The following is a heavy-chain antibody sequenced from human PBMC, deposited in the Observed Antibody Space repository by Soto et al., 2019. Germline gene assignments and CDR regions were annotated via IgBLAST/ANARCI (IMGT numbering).Heavy chain of an antibody. CDR2: IIPILVIA. V-gene: IGHV1-69*04. CDR3: ARDSGYGNYFDY. J-gene: IGHJ4*02. Sequence: SVKVSCKASGGTFSSYTISWVRQAPGQGLEWMGRIIPILVIANYAQKFQGRVTITADKSTGTAYMELSSLRSEDTAVYYCARDSGYGNYFDYWGQGTLVTVSS. D-gene: IGHD5-12*01. CDR1: GGTFSSYT.